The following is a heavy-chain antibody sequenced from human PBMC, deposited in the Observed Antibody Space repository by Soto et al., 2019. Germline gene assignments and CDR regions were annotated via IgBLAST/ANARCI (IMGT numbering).Heavy chain of an antibody. V-gene: IGHV3-53*01. D-gene: IGHD1-1*01. CDR2: LYDVDGS. CDR1: GLTISGKKY. J-gene: IGHJ3*01. CDR3: ATWHEREHAFDV. Sequence: DVQLVESGGGLIQPGESLRLSCAAFGLTISGKKYVAWVRQAPGKGLEWVSALYDVDGSFYADSLTGRFTTSSDSSKTTVYLQMNDLTPDDTAVYYCATWHEREHAFDVLGQGTTVTISS.